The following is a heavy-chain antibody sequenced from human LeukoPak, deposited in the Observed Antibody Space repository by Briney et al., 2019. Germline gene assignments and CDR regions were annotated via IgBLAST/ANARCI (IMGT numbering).Heavy chain of an antibody. CDR2: ISDSGRAT. Sequence: AGGSLRLSCAASGFTFSDYATSWVRQAPGKGLEWVSGISDSGRATYYADSVKGRYTISRDNSKNTVSLQMNSPTAEDTAVYFCARHDSFIPYWGQGTPVTVSP. D-gene: IGHD5-18*01. CDR3: ARHDSFIPY. V-gene: IGHV3-23*01. CDR1: GFTFSDYA. J-gene: IGHJ4*02.